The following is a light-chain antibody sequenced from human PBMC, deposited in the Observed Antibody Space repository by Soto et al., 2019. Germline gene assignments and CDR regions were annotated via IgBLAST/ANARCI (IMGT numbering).Light chain of an antibody. CDR1: QSVLYSSTHKNY. J-gene: IGKJ1*01. CDR3: QQSYATSWT. Sequence: DIVMTQSPDSLAVSLGERATINCKSSQSVLYSSTHKNYLAWYQQKPGQPPKLLMYWASTRESGVPDRFSGSGSGTDFTLTSSSMQAEDVSVDYCQQSYATSWTFGQVTRVEIK. V-gene: IGKV4-1*01. CDR2: WAS.